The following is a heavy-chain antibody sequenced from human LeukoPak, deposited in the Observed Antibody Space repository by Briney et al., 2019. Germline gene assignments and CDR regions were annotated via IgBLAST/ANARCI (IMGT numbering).Heavy chain of an antibody. CDR2: IWYDGSNK. D-gene: IGHD4-23*01. CDR3: AKEENYGGNSD. CDR1: GFTFSSYG. Sequence: QPGGSLRLSCAASGFTFSSYGMHWVRQAPGKGLEWVAVIWYDGSNKYYADSVKGRFTISRDNSKNTLYLQMNSLRAEDTAVYYCAKEENYGGNSDWGQGTLVTVSS. V-gene: IGHV3-33*06. J-gene: IGHJ4*02.